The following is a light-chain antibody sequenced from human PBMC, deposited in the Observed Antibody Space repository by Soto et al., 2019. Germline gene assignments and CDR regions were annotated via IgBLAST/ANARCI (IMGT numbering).Light chain of an antibody. CDR3: QQARSFPVT. Sequence: DIQMTQSPSSLSASAGDTVTITCRSSQEVGRRLSWYQQKPGKAPKILIFATSSLQSGVPSRFSGSGSGTDFTLTISSLQSEDFATYYCQQARSFPVTFGQGTRLEI. J-gene: IGKJ5*01. V-gene: IGKV1D-12*01. CDR1: QEVGRR. CDR2: ATS.